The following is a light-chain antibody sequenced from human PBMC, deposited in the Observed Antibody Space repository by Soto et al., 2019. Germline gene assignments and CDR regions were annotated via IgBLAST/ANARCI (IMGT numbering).Light chain of an antibody. CDR3: SSYTNSGTVL. J-gene: IGLJ2*01. CDR2: NVR. CDR1: SSDVGGYDY. V-gene: IGLV2-14*01. Sequence: QSALTQPASVSGSPGQSITISCTGTSSDVGGYDYVSWYQQYAGKAPKLTIYNVRIRPSGVSNRFSGSKSGNTASLTISGLQPEDEADYFCSSYTNSGTVLFGGGTQLTVL.